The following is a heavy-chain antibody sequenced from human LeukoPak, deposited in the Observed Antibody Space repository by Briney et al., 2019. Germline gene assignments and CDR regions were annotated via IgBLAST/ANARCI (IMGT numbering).Heavy chain of an antibody. V-gene: IGHV4-61*01. CDR1: GGSMSSGTYS. D-gene: IGHD5-18*01. CDR2: IYYSGST. CDR3: ASGGYSYPYYFDY. Sequence: PSETLSLTCTVSGGSMSSGTYSWAWIRQPPGKGLEWIGYIYYSGSTNYNPSLKSRVTISVDTSKNQFSLKLSSVTAADTAVYYCASGGYSYPYYFDYWGQGTLVTVSS. J-gene: IGHJ4*02.